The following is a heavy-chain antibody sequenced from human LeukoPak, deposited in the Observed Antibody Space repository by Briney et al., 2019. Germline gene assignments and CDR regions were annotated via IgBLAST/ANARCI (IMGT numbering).Heavy chain of an antibody. J-gene: IGHJ4*02. Sequence: GGSLRLSCAASGFTFSNYWMTWVRQAPGKGLEWVANIKQDGSEIFYVDSVKGRFTISRDNARNSLYLQMNSLRAEDTAVYYCARTPDGVDYWGQGTLVTVSS. CDR2: IKQDGSEI. CDR1: GFTFSNYW. CDR3: ARTPDGVDY. V-gene: IGHV3-7*01. D-gene: IGHD3-10*01.